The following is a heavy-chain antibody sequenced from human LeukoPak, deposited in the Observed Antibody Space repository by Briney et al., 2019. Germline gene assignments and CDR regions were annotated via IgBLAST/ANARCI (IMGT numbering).Heavy chain of an antibody. D-gene: IGHD3-16*01. Sequence: ASVKVSCKVSGYTLTELSMHWVRQAPGKGLEWMGGFDPEDGETIYAQKFQGRVTMTEDTSTDTAYMELSSLRSEDTAVYYCATAGLSITFGGVLDAFDIWGQGTMVTVSS. CDR3: ATAGLSITFGGVLDAFDI. V-gene: IGHV1-24*01. CDR1: GYTLTELS. J-gene: IGHJ3*02. CDR2: FDPEDGET.